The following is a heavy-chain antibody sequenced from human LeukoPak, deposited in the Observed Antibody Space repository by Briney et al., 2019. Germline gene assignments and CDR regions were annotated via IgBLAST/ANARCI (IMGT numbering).Heavy chain of an antibody. J-gene: IGHJ4*02. CDR3: ARDILELRGPTLFDY. CDR2: INPNSGGT. CDR1: GYTFTGYY. V-gene: IGHV1-2*02. D-gene: IGHD1-7*01. Sequence: ASVKVSCKASGYTFTGYYMHWVRQAPGQGLEWMGWINPNSGGTNYAQKFQGRVTMTRDTSISTAYMELSRLRSDDTAVYYCARDILELRGPTLFDYWGQGTLVTVSS.